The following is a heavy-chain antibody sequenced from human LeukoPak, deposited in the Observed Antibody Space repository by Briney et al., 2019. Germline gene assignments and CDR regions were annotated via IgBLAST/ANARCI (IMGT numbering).Heavy chain of an antibody. CDR2: IYYSRST. Sequence: SETLSLTCTVSTDSISSDYWSWIRQPPGRGLDWIGHIYYSRSTNYNPSFKSRVTISIDTSKKQFSLTLSSVTAADTAVYYCARGLTGSPENYFDYWGQGTLVTVSS. CDR3: ARGLTGSPENYFDY. CDR1: TDSISSDY. J-gene: IGHJ4*02. D-gene: IGHD7-27*01. V-gene: IGHV4-59*01.